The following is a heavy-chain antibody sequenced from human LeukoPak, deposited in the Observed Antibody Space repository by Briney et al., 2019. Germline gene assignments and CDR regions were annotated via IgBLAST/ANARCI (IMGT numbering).Heavy chain of an antibody. CDR3: ARDGDIADAIYFDY. CDR1: GFTFSSYA. D-gene: IGHD6-13*01. V-gene: IGHV3-30-3*01. CDR2: ISYDGSNK. Sequence: PGRSLRLSCAASGFTFSSYAMHWVRQAPGKGLEWVAVISYDGSNKYYADSVKGRFTISRDNSKNTLYLQMNSLRAEDTAVYYCARDGDIADAIYFDYWGQGTLVSVSS. J-gene: IGHJ4*02.